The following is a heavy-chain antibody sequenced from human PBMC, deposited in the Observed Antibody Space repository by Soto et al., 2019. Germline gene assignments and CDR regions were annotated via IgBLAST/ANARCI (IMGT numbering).Heavy chain of an antibody. Sequence: QVQLQESGPRLVKPSGTLSLTCVVSGGSLSVNNWWSWVRQSPGRGLEWIGEIFHNGRTSYNPSLRGQVTMSVDKSNNQFSLRLTSVTAADTGVYYCAKGNEALDVWGQGTTVIVS. CDR1: GGSLSVNNW. J-gene: IGHJ6*02. D-gene: IGHD1-1*01. V-gene: IGHV4-4*02. CDR2: IFHNGRT. CDR3: AKGNEALDV.